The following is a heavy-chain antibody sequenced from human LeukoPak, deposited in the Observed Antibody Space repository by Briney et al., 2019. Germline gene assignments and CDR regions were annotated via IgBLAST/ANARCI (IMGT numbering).Heavy chain of an antibody. Sequence: QTGGSLRLSSAASGFTFSSYAMHWVRQAPGKGLEYVSAISSNGGSTYYANSVKGRFTISRDNSKNTLYLQMGSLRAEDMAVYYCARVAWGYDPSGGFDYWGQGTLVTVSS. V-gene: IGHV3-64*01. D-gene: IGHD5-12*01. CDR1: GFTFSSYA. J-gene: IGHJ4*02. CDR2: ISSNGGST. CDR3: ARVAWGYDPSGGFDY.